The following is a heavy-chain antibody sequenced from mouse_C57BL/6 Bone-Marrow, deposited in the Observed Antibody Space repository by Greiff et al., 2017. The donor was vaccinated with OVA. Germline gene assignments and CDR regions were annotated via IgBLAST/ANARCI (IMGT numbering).Heavy chain of an antibody. CDR3: ARDSSGYEYYAMDY. CDR2: ISYDGSN. D-gene: IGHD3-2*02. J-gene: IGHJ4*01. CDR1: GYSITSGYY. Sequence: EVKLQQSGPGLVKPSQSLSLTCSVTGYSITSGYYWNWIRQFPGNKLEWMGYISYDGSNNYNPSLKNRISITRDTSKNQFFLKLNSVTTEDTATYYCARDSSGYEYYAMDYWGQGTSVTVSS. V-gene: IGHV3-6*01.